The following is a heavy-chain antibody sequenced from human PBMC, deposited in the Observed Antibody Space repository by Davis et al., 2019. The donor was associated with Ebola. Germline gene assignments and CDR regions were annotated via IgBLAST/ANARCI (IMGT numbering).Heavy chain of an antibody. D-gene: IGHD6-19*01. CDR1: GFTFSSYA. J-gene: IGHJ3*02. CDR2: ISGSGGST. Sequence: GESLKISCAASGFTFSSYAMSWVRQAPGKGLEWASAISGSGGSTYYADSVKGRFTISRDNSKNTLYLQMNSLRAEDTAVYYCARDDSGWYKGSAFDIWGQGTMVTVSS. CDR3: ARDDSGWYKGSAFDI. V-gene: IGHV3-23*01.